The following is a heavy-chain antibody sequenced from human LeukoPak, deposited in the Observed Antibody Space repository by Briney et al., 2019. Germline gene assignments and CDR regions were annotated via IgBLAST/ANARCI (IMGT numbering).Heavy chain of an antibody. CDR1: GGSISSYY. CDR3: AREAPGVGATDY. CDR2: IYYSGST. D-gene: IGHD1-26*01. Sequence: SETPSLTCTVSGGSISSYYWSWIRQPPGKGLEWIGYIYYSGSTNYNPSLKSRVTISVDTSKNQFSLKLSSVTAADTAVYYCAREAPGVGATDYWGQGTLVTVSS. V-gene: IGHV4-59*01. J-gene: IGHJ4*02.